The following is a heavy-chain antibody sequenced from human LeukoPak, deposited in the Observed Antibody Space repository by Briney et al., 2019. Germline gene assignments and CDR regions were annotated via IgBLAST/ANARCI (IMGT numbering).Heavy chain of an antibody. V-gene: IGHV4-30-4*01. Sequence: SQTLSLTCTVSGGSISSGDYYWNWIRQPPGKGLEWIGYIYYSGSTYYNPSLKSRVTISVDTSKNQFSLKLSSVTAADTAVYYCARLIVVVTALDYWGQGTLVTVSS. CDR3: ARLIVVVTALDY. CDR1: GGSISSGDYY. CDR2: IYYSGST. D-gene: IGHD2-21*02. J-gene: IGHJ4*02.